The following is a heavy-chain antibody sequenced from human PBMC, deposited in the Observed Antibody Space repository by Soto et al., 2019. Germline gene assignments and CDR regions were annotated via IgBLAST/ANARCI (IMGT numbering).Heavy chain of an antibody. Sequence: QVQLVQSGADVKNPGASVKVSCKASGYTFTDYGISWVRQAPGQGLEWMGWISTHNGDTKFAQNLQGRLIMTTDTSTSTAYMELTSLRSDDTALYYCAREYCTSTSCYGSDFWSQGTLVTVSS. V-gene: IGHV1-18*04. D-gene: IGHD2-2*01. CDR2: ISTHNGDT. CDR3: AREYCTSTSCYGSDF. CDR1: GYTFTDYG. J-gene: IGHJ4*02.